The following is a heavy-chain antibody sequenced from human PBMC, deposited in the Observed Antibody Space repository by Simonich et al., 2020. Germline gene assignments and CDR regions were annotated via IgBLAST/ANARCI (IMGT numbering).Heavy chain of an antibody. CDR3: ARGGYSGSYNWFDP. D-gene: IGHD1-26*01. CDR1: GFTFSSYD. CDR2: IGTAGDT. Sequence: EVQLVESGGGLVQPGGSLRLSCAASGFTFSSYDMHWVRQATGKGLGWVQAIGTAGDTYYPGSVKGRFTISRENAKNSLYLQMNSLRAGDTAVYYCARGGYSGSYNWFDPWGQGTLVTVSS. J-gene: IGHJ5*02. V-gene: IGHV3-13*01.